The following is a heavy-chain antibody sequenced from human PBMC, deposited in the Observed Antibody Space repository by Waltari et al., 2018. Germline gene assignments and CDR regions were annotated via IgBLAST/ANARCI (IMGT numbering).Heavy chain of an antibody. Sequence: EVQLVESGGGLVQPGRSLRLSCAASGFTFDDYAMHWVRQAPGKGLEWVSGISWNSGSIGYADSVKGRFTISRDNAKNSLYLQMNSLRAEDTALYYCAKDADSSGPSGWFDPWGQGTLVTVSS. D-gene: IGHD3-22*01. CDR2: ISWNSGSI. V-gene: IGHV3-9*01. CDR3: AKDADSSGPSGWFDP. CDR1: GFTFDDYA. J-gene: IGHJ5*02.